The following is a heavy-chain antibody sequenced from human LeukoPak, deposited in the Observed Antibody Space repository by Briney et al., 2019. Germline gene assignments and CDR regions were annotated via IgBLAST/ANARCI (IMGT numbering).Heavy chain of an antibody. CDR1: GGTFSSYA. D-gene: IGHD6-6*01. V-gene: IGHV1-69*05. J-gene: IGHJ4*02. CDR2: IIPIFGTA. CDR3: ARLPYPYSSSSDDY. Sequence: SVKVSCKASGGTFSSYAISWVRQAPGQGLEWMGGIIPIFGTANYAQKFQGRVTITTDESTSTAYMELSSLRSEDTAVYYCARLPYPYSSSSDDYWGQGTLVTVSS.